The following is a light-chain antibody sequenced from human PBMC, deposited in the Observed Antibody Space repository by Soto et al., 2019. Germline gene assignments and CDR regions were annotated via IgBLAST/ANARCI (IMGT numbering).Light chain of an antibody. CDR2: WAS. J-gene: IGKJ1*01. V-gene: IGKV4-1*01. CDR3: QEYYYTRTWT. Sequence: IVLTQSPDSLAVSLGERATIHCKSSQNILYGSNNKNYLAWYQQKPGQPPKLLIYWASTRESGVPDRFSGSGSGTDFTLTISSLQAEDSAIYYCQEYYYTRTWTFGQGTKVEIK. CDR1: QNILYGSNNKNY.